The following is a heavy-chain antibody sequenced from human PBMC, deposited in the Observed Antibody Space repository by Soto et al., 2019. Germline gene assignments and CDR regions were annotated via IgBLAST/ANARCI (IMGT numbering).Heavy chain of an antibody. D-gene: IGHD2-8*01. CDR2: ISGSGDTK. V-gene: IGHV3-48*02. CDR1: GFTFSSCS. Sequence: ETLRLSCASSGFTFSSCSMNWVRQAPGKGLEWVSFISGSGDTKYYADSVKGRFTISRDNAKNSLYLQMSSLRDEDTAVYYCAKYCSSDVCFDYWGQGTLVTVSS. J-gene: IGHJ4*02. CDR3: AKYCSSDVCFDY.